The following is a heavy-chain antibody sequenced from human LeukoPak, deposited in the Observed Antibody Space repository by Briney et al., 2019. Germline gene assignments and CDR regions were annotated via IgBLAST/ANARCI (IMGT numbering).Heavy chain of an antibody. CDR2: ISSSSIYI. V-gene: IGHV3-21*01. D-gene: IGHD6-13*01. CDR3: ARDYSSSWYAEPGDYYYYMDV. J-gene: IGHJ6*03. Sequence: GGSLRLSCAASGFTFSTYSMNWVRQAPGKGLEWVSSISSSSIYIYYADSVKGRFTISRDNAKNSLYLQMNSLRAEDTAVYYCARDYSSSWYAEPGDYYYYMDVWGKGTTVTISS. CDR1: GFTFSTYS.